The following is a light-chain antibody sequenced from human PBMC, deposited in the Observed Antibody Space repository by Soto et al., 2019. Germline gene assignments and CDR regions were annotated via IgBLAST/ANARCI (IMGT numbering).Light chain of an antibody. J-gene: IGKJ1*01. CDR1: RSLSSTS. V-gene: IGKV3-20*01. CDR3: QQYGSSPRT. CDR2: ETS. Sequence: IVLTQSPGTLSLAPGERATLSCRASRSLSSTSLAWYQQRPGQAPRLLIYETSTRATDIPDRFSGSGSGTDFTLTINRLEPDDFAVYYCQQYGSSPRTFGQGTKVDIK.